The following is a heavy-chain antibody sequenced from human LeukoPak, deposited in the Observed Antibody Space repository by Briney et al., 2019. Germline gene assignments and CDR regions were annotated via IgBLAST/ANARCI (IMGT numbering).Heavy chain of an antibody. J-gene: IGHJ4*02. CDR1: GFTFSSYA. CDR3: ARVLNYGDYVLPDY. V-gene: IGHV3-30*04. CDR2: ISYDGSNK. D-gene: IGHD4-17*01. Sequence: SGRSLRLSCAASGFTFSSYAMHWVRQAPGKGLEWVAVISYDGSNKYYADSVKGRFTISRDNSKNTLYLQMNSLRAEDTAVYYCARVLNYGDYVLPDYWGQGTLVTVSS.